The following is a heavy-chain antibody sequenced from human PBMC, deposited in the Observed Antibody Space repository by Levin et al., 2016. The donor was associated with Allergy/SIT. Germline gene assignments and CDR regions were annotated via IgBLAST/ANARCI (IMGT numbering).Heavy chain of an antibody. D-gene: IGHD6-13*01. V-gene: IGHV5-51*01. Sequence: GGSLRLSCKGSGYSFTSYWIGWVRQMPGKGLEWMGIIYPGDSDTRYSPSFQGQVTISADKSISTAYLQWSSLKASDTAMYYCASHYGSSWAWAFDIWGQGTMVTVSS. J-gene: IGHJ3*02. CDR1: GYSFTSYW. CDR2: IYPGDSDT. CDR3: ASHYGSSWAWAFDI.